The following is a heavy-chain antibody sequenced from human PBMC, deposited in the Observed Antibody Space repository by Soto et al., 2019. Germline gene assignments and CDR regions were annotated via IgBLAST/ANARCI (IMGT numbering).Heavy chain of an antibody. Sequence: ETLSLTCTVSGGSISSYYWSWIRQPPGKGLEWIGYIYYSGSTNYNPSLKSRVTISVDTSKNQFSLKLSSVTAADTAVYYCARDRCSSTSCLRPGWFDPWGQGTLVTVSS. CDR3: ARDRCSSTSCLRPGWFDP. V-gene: IGHV4-59*01. CDR1: GGSISSYY. CDR2: IYYSGST. J-gene: IGHJ5*02. D-gene: IGHD2-2*01.